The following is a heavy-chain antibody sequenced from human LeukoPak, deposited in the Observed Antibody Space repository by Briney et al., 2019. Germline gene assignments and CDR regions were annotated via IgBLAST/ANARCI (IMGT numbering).Heavy chain of an antibody. Sequence: SQTLSLTCAISGDSVSSNSAAWNWIRQSPSRGLEWLGRTYYRSKWYNDYAVSVKSRITINPDTSKNQFSLQLNSVTPEDTAVYYCARDGDGYCGGDCYSVNAFDIWGQGTMVTVSS. D-gene: IGHD2-21*02. V-gene: IGHV6-1*01. CDR3: ARDGDGYCGGDCYSVNAFDI. CDR1: GDSVSSNSAA. CDR2: TYYRSKWYN. J-gene: IGHJ3*02.